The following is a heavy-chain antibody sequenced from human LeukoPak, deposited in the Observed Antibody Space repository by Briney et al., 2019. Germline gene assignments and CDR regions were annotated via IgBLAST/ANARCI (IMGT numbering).Heavy chain of an antibody. CDR2: ISGSGGST. CDR1: GFTFSSYA. J-gene: IGHJ3*02. V-gene: IGHV3-23*01. D-gene: IGHD6-19*01. Sequence: PGGSLRLSCAASGFTFSSYAMSWDRQAPGKGLEWVSAISGSGGSTYYADSVKGRFTISRDNSKNTLYLQMNSLRAEDTAVYYCAKDTPGYSSGWYDAFDIWGQGTMVTVSS. CDR3: AKDTPGYSSGWYDAFDI.